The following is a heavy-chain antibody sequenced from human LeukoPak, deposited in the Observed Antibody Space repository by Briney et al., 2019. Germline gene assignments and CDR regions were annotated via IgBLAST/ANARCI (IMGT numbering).Heavy chain of an antibody. CDR2: ISSSSSYI. J-gene: IGHJ4*02. CDR3: ATSTRGLGYSYGDWHIFDY. V-gene: IGHV3-21*01. Sequence: PGGSLRLSCAASGFTFSSYSMNWVRRAPGKGLEWVSSISSSSSYIYYADSVKGRFTISRDNAKNSLYLQMNSLRAEDTAVYYCATSTRGLGYSYGDWHIFDYWGQGTLVTVSS. D-gene: IGHD5-18*01. CDR1: GFTFSSYS.